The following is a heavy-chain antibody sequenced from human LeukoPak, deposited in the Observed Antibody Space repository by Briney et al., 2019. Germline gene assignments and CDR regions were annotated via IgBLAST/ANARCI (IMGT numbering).Heavy chain of an antibody. D-gene: IGHD2-8*01. CDR2: IYSSGRG. V-gene: IGHV4-4*07. CDR3: AAFEYFGHGVTRT. Sequence: PGTLSLTCSVSGASLKSYHLSWVRQSAGKGLEWIGRIYSSGRGDHNPSIENRVSISEDTSRNELLLELDSVTAADTGVYCCAAFEYFGHGVTRTWGQGTLVTVPS. CDR1: GASLKSYH. J-gene: IGHJ5*02.